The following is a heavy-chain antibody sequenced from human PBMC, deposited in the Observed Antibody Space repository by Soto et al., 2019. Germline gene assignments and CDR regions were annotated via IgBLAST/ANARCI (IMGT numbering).Heavy chain of an antibody. Sequence: SETLSLTCTVSGDSISSGGYYWSWIRQHPGKGLEWIGYIYYSGSTYYNPSLKSRVTISVDTSKNQFSLKLSSVTAADTAVYYCARGANDILTGYYRIDYWGQGTLVTVSS. D-gene: IGHD3-9*01. CDR1: GDSISSGGYY. CDR2: IYYSGST. J-gene: IGHJ4*02. CDR3: ARGANDILTGYYRIDY. V-gene: IGHV4-31*03.